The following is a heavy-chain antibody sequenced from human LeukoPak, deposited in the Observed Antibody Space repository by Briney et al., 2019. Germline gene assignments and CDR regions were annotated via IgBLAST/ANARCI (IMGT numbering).Heavy chain of an antibody. D-gene: IGHD1-7*01. CDR1: GGSISSSSYY. CDR3: ARQVLGGTAIDY. V-gene: IGHV4-39*01. CDR2: IYYSGST. Sequence: PSETLSLTCTVSGGSISSSSYYWGWIRQPPGKGLEWIGSIYYSGSTYYNPSLKSRVTISVDTSKNQFSLKLSSVTAADTAVYYCARQVLGGTAIDYWGQGTLVTVSS. J-gene: IGHJ4*02.